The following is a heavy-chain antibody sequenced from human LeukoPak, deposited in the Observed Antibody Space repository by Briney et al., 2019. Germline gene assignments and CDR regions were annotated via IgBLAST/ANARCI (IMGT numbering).Heavy chain of an antibody. CDR2: ISSSSTTI. Sequence: GGSLRLSCAASGFTFSSYSMNWVRQAPGKGLEWISYISSSSTTIYYADSVKGRFTISRDNAKNSLYLQMNSLRDEDSAVYYCAKYCVSASCYASYDYSGQGTLVTVSS. V-gene: IGHV3-48*02. CDR3: AKYCVSASCYASYDY. J-gene: IGHJ4*02. D-gene: IGHD2-2*01. CDR1: GFTFSSYS.